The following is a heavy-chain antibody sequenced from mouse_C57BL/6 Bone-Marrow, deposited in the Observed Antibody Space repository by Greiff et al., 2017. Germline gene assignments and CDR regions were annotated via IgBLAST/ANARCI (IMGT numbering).Heavy chain of an antibody. J-gene: IGHJ1*03. D-gene: IGHD1-1*01. CDR3: ARDPYYYGSMDWYFDV. CDR1: GYSITSGYY. CDR2: ISYDGSN. Sequence: EVKLQESGPGLVKPSQSLSLTCSVTGYSITSGYYWNWIRQFPGNKLEWMGYISYDGSNNYNPSLKNRISITRDTSKNQFFLKLNSVTTEDTATYYCARDPYYYGSMDWYFDVWGTGTTVTVSS. V-gene: IGHV3-6*01.